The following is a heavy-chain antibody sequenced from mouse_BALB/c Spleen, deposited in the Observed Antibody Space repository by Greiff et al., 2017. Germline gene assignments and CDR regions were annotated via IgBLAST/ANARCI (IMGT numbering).Heavy chain of an antibody. D-gene: IGHD2-3*01. Sequence: QVQLQQSAAELARPGASVKMSCKASGYTFTSYTMHWVKQRPGQGLEWIGYINPSSGYTEYNQKFKDKTTLTADKSSSTAYMQLSSLTSEDSAVYYCARYDGSAMDYWGQGTSVTVSS. CDR1: GYTFTSYT. CDR2: INPSSGYT. CDR3: ARYDGSAMDY. V-gene: IGHV1-4*02. J-gene: IGHJ4*01.